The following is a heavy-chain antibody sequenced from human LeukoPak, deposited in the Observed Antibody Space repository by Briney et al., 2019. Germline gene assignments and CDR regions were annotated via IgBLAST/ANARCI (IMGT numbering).Heavy chain of an antibody. CDR2: MNPKSGDT. Sequence: AAVKVSCKASGYSFTNYDINWVRQATGQGLEWMGWMNPKSGDTGYALKFQGRVTMSRNTSISTAYMELGSLRSEDTAVYYCARVPRRGERFDPWGQGTLVTVSS. J-gene: IGHJ5*02. D-gene: IGHD3-10*01. V-gene: IGHV1-8*02. CDR3: ARVPRRGERFDP. CDR1: GYSFTNYD.